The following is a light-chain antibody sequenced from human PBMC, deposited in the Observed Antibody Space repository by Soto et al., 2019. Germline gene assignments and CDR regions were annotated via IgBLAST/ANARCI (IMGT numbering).Light chain of an antibody. CDR3: QQYNSYPWT. V-gene: IGKV1-5*03. CDR1: QSISSW. J-gene: IGKJ1*01. CDR2: KAS. Sequence: DIQMTQSPSPMSSSVGYRVTITCRASQSISSWLAWYQQKPGKAPKLLIYKASSLESGVPSRFSGSGSGTEFTLTISSLQPDDFATYYCQQYNSYPWTFGQGTKVDVK.